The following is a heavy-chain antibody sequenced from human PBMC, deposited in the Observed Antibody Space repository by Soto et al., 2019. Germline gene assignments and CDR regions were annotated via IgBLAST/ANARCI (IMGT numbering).Heavy chain of an antibody. Sequence: EVQLVESGGGLVQPGGSLRLSCAASGFTFSNYAVTWVRQAPGKGLVWVSTISGSGGSTYYANSVNGRFTISRDTSKKSMYLQMNRLRAEDAAVYYFAKDEGSCGYELDYWGQGTLVTVSS. D-gene: IGHD5-18*01. CDR3: AKDEGSCGYELDY. CDR2: ISGSGGST. J-gene: IGHJ4*02. CDR1: GFTFSNYA. V-gene: IGHV3-23*04.